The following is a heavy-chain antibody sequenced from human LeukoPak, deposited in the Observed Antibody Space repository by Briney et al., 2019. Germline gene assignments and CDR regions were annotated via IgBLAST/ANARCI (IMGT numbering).Heavy chain of an antibody. Sequence: PGGSLRLSCAAFGITFSNYRMHWVRQAPGKGLVWVSRISSDGSSTNYADSVKGRFTISRDNAKNTLYLQMNSLRAEDTAVYYCAKGGGKVQDYWGQGTLVTVSS. CDR3: AKGGGKVQDY. J-gene: IGHJ4*02. D-gene: IGHD4-23*01. CDR1: GITFSNYR. V-gene: IGHV3-74*01. CDR2: ISSDGSST.